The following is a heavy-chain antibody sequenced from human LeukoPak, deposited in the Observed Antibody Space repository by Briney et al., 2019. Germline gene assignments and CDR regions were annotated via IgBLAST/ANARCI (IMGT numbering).Heavy chain of an antibody. V-gene: IGHV3-9*01. CDR3: AMSTVSSGFDR. J-gene: IGHJ4*02. CDR2: ISWNSGII. D-gene: IGHD4-17*01. Sequence: GRSLRLSCAASGFIFDDYAMYWVRHAPGKGLEWVSGISWNSGIIDYADSVKGRFTISRDNAQNSLYLQMNSLRAEDTAFYYCAMSTVSSGFDRWGQGTLVTVSS. CDR1: GFIFDDYA.